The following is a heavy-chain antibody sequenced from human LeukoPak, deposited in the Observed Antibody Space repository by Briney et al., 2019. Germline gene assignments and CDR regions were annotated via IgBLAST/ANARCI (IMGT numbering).Heavy chain of an antibody. J-gene: IGHJ5*02. CDR3: AKDFSLGSHNWFDP. Sequence: PGGSLRLSRAASGFTFSSYAMSWVRQAPGKGLEWVSAISSTGGNTYYADSVKGRFTISRDNSKNTLYLQMNSLRADDTAVYYCAKDFSLGSHNWFDPWGQGTLVTVSS. CDR2: ISSTGGNT. V-gene: IGHV3-23*01. CDR1: GFTFSSYA. D-gene: IGHD3-10*01.